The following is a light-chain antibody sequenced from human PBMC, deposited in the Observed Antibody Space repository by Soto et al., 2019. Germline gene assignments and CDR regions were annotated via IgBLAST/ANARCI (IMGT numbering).Light chain of an antibody. Sequence: DIHMTQSPSTLSASVGYRVTITCGASQSISSWLAWYQQKPVKAPQLLXYYASSLESGVPSSFSGSGSGTEFTLTISSLQPDDFATYYCQQNYSPHPITFGQGTRLEIK. CDR1: QSISSW. V-gene: IGKV1-5*01. CDR2: YAS. CDR3: QQNYSPHPIT. J-gene: IGKJ5*01.